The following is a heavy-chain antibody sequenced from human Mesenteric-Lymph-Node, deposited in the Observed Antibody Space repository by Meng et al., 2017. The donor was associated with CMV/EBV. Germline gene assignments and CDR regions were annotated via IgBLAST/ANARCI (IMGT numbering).Heavy chain of an antibody. CDR3: ARHQRWLKSEGGFNY. CDR1: GGSFSGYY. J-gene: IGHJ4*02. D-gene: IGHD4-23*01. CDR2: INHSGST. V-gene: IGHV4-34*01. Sequence: QVQVPQWGARLLKPSETLSLPCAVYGGSFSGYYWSWIRQPRGKGLEWIGEINHSGSTNYNPSLKSRVTISVDTSKNQFSLKLSSVTAADTAVYYCARHQRWLKSEGGFNYWGQGTLVTVPS.